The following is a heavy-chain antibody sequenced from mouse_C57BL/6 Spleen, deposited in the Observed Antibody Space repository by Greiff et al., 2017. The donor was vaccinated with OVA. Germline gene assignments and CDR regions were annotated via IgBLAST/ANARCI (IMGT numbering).Heavy chain of an antibody. CDR1: GYTFTDYN. Sequence: VQLQQSGPELVKPGASVKIPCKASGYTFTDYNMDWVKQSHGKSLEWIGDINPNNGGTIYNQKFKGKATLTVHKSSSTAYMELRSLTSEDTAVYYCARRDYGSSYAMDYWGQGTSVTVSS. D-gene: IGHD1-1*01. CDR2: INPNNGGT. V-gene: IGHV1-18*01. J-gene: IGHJ4*01. CDR3: ARRDYGSSYAMDY.